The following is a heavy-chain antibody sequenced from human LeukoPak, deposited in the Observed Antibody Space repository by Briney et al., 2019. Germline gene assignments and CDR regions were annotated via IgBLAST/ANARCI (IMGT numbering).Heavy chain of an antibody. CDR3: ATGPDILTGYHFDY. CDR2: FDPEDGET. V-gene: IGHV1-24*01. D-gene: IGHD3-9*01. J-gene: IGHJ4*02. Sequence: ASVKVSCKVSGYTLTELSMHWVRQAPGKGLEWMGGFDPEDGETIYAQKFQGRVTMTEDTSTDTAYMELSSLRSEDTAVYYCATGPDILTGYHFDYWGQGTLVTVAS. CDR1: GYTLTELS.